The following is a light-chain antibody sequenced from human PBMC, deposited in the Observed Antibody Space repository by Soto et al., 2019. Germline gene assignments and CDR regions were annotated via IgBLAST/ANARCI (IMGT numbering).Light chain of an antibody. CDR3: HQYAFSPLT. V-gene: IGKV3-20*01. Sequence: EIVLTQSPGTLSLSPGERATLSCRASQSVGRNYLGWFQQKPGQPPRLLIYNAYTTATGIPDRFSGSGSGADFTLTISTREPEDFAVYYCHQYAFSPLTFGGGTKVEI. CDR2: NAY. J-gene: IGKJ4*01. CDR1: QSVGRNY.